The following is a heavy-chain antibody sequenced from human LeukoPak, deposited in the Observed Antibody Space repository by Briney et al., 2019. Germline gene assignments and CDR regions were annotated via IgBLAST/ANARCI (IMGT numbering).Heavy chain of an antibody. D-gene: IGHD1-14*01. CDR1: GGSILTTGDTYA. CDR3: ARQVNHAFDI. CDR2: IFYSGST. J-gene: IGHJ3*02. Sequence: SETLSLTCSVSGGSILTTGDTYAWGWVRQPPGKGLDWIGTIFYSGSTFYNPSLQSPVTMSMDTSKNQFSLKLSSVTAADTALYYCARQVNHAFDIWGPGAMVIVSS. V-gene: IGHV4-39*01.